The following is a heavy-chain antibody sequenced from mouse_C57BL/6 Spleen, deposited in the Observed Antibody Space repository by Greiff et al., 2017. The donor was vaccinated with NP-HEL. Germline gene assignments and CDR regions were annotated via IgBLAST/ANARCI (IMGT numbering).Heavy chain of an antibody. D-gene: IGHD2-3*01. V-gene: IGHV3-6*01. CDR3: ARGEGYYLTCDD. J-gene: IGHJ2*01. CDR2: ISYDGSN. CDR1: GYSITSGYY. Sequence: VQLQQSGPGLVKPSQSLSLTCSVTGYSITSGYYWNWIRQFPGNNLEWMGYISYDGSNNYNPSLKNRISITRDTSKNQFFLKLNSVTTEDTATYDCARGEGYYLTCDDWGQGTTLTVAS.